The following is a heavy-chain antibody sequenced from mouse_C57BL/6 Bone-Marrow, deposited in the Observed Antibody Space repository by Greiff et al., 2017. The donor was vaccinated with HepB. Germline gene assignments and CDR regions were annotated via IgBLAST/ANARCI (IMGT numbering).Heavy chain of an antibody. J-gene: IGHJ3*01. CDR2: IYPRSGNT. V-gene: IGHV1-81*01. CDR3: ASLYGNFAY. CDR1: GYTFTSYG. Sequence: LVESGAELARPGASVKLSCKASGYTFTSYGISWVKQRTGQGLEWIGEIYPRSGNTYYNEKFKGKATLTADKSSSTAYMELRSLTSEDSAVYFCASLYGNFAYWGQGTLVTVSA. D-gene: IGHD2-1*01.